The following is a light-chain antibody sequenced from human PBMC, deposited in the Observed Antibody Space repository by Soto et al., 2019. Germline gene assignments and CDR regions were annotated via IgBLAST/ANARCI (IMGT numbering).Light chain of an antibody. V-gene: IGKV1-39*01. CDR2: AAS. Sequence: DIPMTQSPSSLSASVGDIVTITCRASQSISSYLNWFQLKPGKAPKLLIYAASTLQSGVPSRLSGSGSGPDFTLTISSLQPEEFATYYCQQSYITPYPFGQGTKLEIK. CDR1: QSISSY. J-gene: IGKJ2*01. CDR3: QQSYITPYP.